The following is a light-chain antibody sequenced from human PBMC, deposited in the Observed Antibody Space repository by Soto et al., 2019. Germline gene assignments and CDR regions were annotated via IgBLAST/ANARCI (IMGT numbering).Light chain of an antibody. CDR2: EVS. CDR1: SSDVGGYKY. CDR3: TSYTSSGTDV. J-gene: IGLJ1*01. V-gene: IGLV2-14*01. Sequence: QSVLAQPASVSGSPGQSITISCTGTSSDVGGYKYVSWYQHHPGKAPKLLIYEVSNRPSGVSNRFSASKSGNTASLTISGLQAEDDADYYCTSYTSSGTDVFGTGTKVTVL.